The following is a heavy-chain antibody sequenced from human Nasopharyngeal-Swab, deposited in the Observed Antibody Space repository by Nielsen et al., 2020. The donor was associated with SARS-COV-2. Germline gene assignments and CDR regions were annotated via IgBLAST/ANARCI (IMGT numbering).Heavy chain of an antibody. V-gene: IGHV4-34*01. Sequence: SQTLSLTCAVYGGSFSGYYWSWIRQPPGKGLEWIGEINHSGSTNYNPSLKSRVTISVDTSKNQFSLKLSSVTAAGTAVYYCAREKSDFWSGYLRGAFDIWGQGTMVTVSS. D-gene: IGHD3-3*01. CDR2: INHSGST. CDR1: GGSFSGYY. CDR3: AREKSDFWSGYLRGAFDI. J-gene: IGHJ3*02.